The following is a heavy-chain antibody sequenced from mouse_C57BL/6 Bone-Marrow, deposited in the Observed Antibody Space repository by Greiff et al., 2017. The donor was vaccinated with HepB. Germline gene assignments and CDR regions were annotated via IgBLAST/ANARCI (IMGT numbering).Heavy chain of an antibody. CDR3: ARSVVGGHYAMDY. CDR2: IYPRSGNT. D-gene: IGHD1-1*01. CDR1: GYTFTSYG. J-gene: IGHJ4*01. V-gene: IGHV1-81*01. Sequence: QLQLQQSGAELARPGASVKLSCKASGYTFTSYGISWVKQRTGQGLEWIGEIYPRSGNTYYNEKFKGKATLTADKSSSTAYMELRSLTSEDSAVYFCARSVVGGHYAMDYWGQGTSVTVSS.